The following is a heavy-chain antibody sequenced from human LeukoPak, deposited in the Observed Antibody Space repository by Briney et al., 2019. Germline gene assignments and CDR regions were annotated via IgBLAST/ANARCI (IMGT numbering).Heavy chain of an antibody. CDR1: GYSFTSYW. V-gene: IGHV5-51*01. Sequence: GESLKISCNGSGYSFTSYWIGWVRHLPGKGVEWMGIIYPGDSDTRYSPSFQGQVTISADKSISTAYLQWSSLKASDTAMYYCARAYNWNYGVDYWGQGTLVTVSS. J-gene: IGHJ4*02. D-gene: IGHD1-7*01. CDR3: ARAYNWNYGVDY. CDR2: IYPGDSDT.